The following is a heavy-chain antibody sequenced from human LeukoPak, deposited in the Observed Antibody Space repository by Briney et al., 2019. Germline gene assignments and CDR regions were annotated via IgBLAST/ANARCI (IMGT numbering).Heavy chain of an antibody. CDR1: GFTVSSNS. J-gene: IGHJ4*02. V-gene: IGHV3-53*01. CDR3: ARRAGDYSHPYDY. Sequence: SGGSLRLSCTVSGFTVSSNSMSWVRQAPGKGLEWVSFIYSDNTHYSDSVKGRFTISRDNSKNTLYLQMNSLRAEDTAVYYCARRAGDYSHPYDYWGQGILVTVSS. D-gene: IGHD3-22*01. CDR2: IYSDNT.